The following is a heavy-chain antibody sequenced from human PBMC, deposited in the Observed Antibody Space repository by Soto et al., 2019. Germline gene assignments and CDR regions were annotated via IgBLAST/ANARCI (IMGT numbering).Heavy chain of an antibody. D-gene: IGHD3-16*01. CDR2: ISAYNGNT. V-gene: IGHV1-18*01. CDR3: ARDLGRWLQITGGDAFDI. J-gene: IGHJ3*02. Sequence: ASVKVSCKASGYTFTSYGISWVRQAPGQGLEWMGWISAYNGNTNYAQKVQGRVTMTTDTSTSTAYMELRSLRYEDTAVYYCARDLGRWLQITGGDAFDIWGQGTMVTVSS. CDR1: GYTFTSYG.